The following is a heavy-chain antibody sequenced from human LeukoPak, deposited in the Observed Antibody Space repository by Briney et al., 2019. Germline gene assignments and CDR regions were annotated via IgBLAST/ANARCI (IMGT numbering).Heavy chain of an antibody. Sequence: GASLNVSCKASGYTFTDYYMHWVRQAPGQGLEWMGWISPNSGDTNYAQKFQGRVTMTKDTTVSTAYMELSSLRSDDTAVYYCARDRIVIVGASNYWGQGTLVTVSS. J-gene: IGHJ4*02. CDR2: ISPNSGDT. CDR1: GYTFTDYY. CDR3: ARDRIVIVGASNY. V-gene: IGHV1-2*02. D-gene: IGHD1-26*01.